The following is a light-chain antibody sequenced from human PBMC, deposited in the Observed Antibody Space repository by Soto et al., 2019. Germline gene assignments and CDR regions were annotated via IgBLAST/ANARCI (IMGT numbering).Light chain of an antibody. CDR1: QSVGSN. Sequence: MTQSPATLSVSPGERATLSCRGSQSVGSNLAWYQQKPGQAPRLLIFGASSRATGVPARFSGSGSGTEFTLTINSLQSEDFAVYFCQQYDNLPLTFGPGTKVDIK. CDR3: QQYDNLPLT. CDR2: GAS. J-gene: IGKJ3*01. V-gene: IGKV3-15*01.